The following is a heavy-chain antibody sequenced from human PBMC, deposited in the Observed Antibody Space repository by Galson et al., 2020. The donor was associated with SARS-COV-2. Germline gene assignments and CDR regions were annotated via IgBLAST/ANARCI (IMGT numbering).Heavy chain of an antibody. D-gene: IGHD3-22*01. CDR2: IYPRGST. CDR3: ARQGVNMIVLVTVPGWYFDL. Sequence: SETLSLTCAVSGYSISTTNYWGWVRQPPGKGLEWIGSIYPRGSTYYNPSLKRRVTISLDTSKNQFSLRLDSVTAADTALYYCARQGVNMIVLVTVPGWYFDLWGRGTLVTVSS. CDR1: GYSISTTNY. V-gene: IGHV4-38-2*01. J-gene: IGHJ2*01.